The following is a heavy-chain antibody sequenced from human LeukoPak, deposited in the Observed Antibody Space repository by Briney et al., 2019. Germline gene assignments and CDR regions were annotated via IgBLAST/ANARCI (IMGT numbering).Heavy chain of an antibody. CDR1: GYTFTSYY. Sequence: ASVKVSCKASGYTFTSYYMHWVRQAPGQGLDWMGIINPSGGSTSYAQKFQGRVTMTRDTSTSTVYMELSSLRSEDTAVYYCARDRSGFGELLTPGYFDYWGQGTLVTVSS. CDR3: ARDRSGFGELLTPGYFDY. CDR2: INPSGGST. J-gene: IGHJ4*02. V-gene: IGHV1-46*01. D-gene: IGHD3-10*01.